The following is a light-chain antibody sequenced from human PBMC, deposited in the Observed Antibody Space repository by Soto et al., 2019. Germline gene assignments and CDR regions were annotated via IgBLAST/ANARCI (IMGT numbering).Light chain of an antibody. CDR3: QQYDTLPLA. CDR2: AAS. V-gene: IGKV1-33*01. Sequence: DIQMTQSPSSLSASVGDRVTITCRASQSISNSLNWYQQKPGRAPKLLIYAASSLQSGVPSRFSGSGSGTDFTFTISSLQPEDIATYYCQQYDTLPLAFGQGTRLEIK. J-gene: IGKJ5*01. CDR1: QSISNS.